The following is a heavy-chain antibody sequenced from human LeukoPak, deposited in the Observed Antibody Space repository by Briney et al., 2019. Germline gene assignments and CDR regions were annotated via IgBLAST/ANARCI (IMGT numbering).Heavy chain of an antibody. J-gene: IGHJ4*02. V-gene: IGHV3-30*18. CDR1: GFTFSSNG. CDR3: AKDVEY. CDR2: ISYDGSNK. D-gene: IGHD2-21*01. Sequence: GGSLRLSCAASGFTFSSNGMHWVHQAPGKGLEWVAVISYDGSNKYYADSVKGRFTISRDNSKNTLYLQMNSLRAEDTAVYYCAKDVEYWGQGTLVTVSS.